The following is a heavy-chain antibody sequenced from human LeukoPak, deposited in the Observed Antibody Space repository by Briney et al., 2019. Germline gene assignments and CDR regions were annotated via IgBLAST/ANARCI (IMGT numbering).Heavy chain of an antibody. CDR1: GFTFSSYG. D-gene: IGHD6-19*01. CDR2: ISYDGSNK. CDR3: AKASKQWLDPPDAFDI. J-gene: IGHJ3*02. Sequence: GGSLRLSCAASGFTFSSYGMYGVRQAPGKGLEWVAVISYDGSNKYYADSVKGRFTISRDNSKNTLYLQMNSLRAEDTAVYYCAKASKQWLDPPDAFDIWGQGTMVTVSS. V-gene: IGHV3-30*18.